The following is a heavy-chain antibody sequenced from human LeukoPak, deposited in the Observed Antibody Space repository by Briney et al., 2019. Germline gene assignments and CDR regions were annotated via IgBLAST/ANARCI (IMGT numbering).Heavy chain of an antibody. V-gene: IGHV3-11*04. J-gene: IGHJ4*02. CDR2: IGLSGSPL. CDR3: ARKDFSSGSFSY. Sequence: GGSLRLSCAVSGFPFTRFYMSWIRQAPGKGLEWISYIGLSGSPLDYADSVRGQFTISRDNAKNSLYLEMNSLRAEDTAVYYCARKDFSSGSFSYWGQGTLVTVSS. CDR1: GFPFTRFY. D-gene: IGHD3-22*01.